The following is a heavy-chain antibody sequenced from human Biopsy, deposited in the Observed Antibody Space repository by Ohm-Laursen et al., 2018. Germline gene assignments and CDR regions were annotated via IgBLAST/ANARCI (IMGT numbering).Heavy chain of an antibody. CDR3: VTELLPPGVGGPWLDS. Sequence: SLRLSCSASVVTLSGYGMNWVRQAPGKGLEWVSSISASSSYIHYVDSVKGRFTVSRDNTKNSLYLQMNILRAADTAIYYRVTELLPPGVGGPWLDSWGQGTPVTVSS. CDR2: ISASSSYI. CDR1: VVTLSGYG. J-gene: IGHJ5*01. V-gene: IGHV3-21*06. D-gene: IGHD3-10*01.